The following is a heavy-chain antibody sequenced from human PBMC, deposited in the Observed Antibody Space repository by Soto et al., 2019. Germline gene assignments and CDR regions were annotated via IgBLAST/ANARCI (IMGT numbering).Heavy chain of an antibody. CDR3: ARSYYGSGSYYTPFEVHYYMDV. CDR1: GYTFTSYG. V-gene: IGHV1-18*01. D-gene: IGHD3-10*01. CDR2: ISAYNGNT. J-gene: IGHJ6*03. Sequence: ASVKVSCKASGYTFTSYGISWVRQAPGQGLEWMGWISAYNGNTNYAQKLQGRVTMTTDTSTSTAYMELRSLGSDDTAVYYCARSYYGSGSYYTPFEVHYYMDVWGKGTTVTVSS.